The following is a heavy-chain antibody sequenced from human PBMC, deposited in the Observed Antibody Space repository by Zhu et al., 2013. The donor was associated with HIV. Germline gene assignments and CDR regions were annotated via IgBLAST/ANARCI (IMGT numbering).Heavy chain of an antibody. D-gene: IGHD3-22*01. Sequence: QVQLVQSGAEVKKPGSSVKVSCKASGGTFSSYTISWVRQAPGQGLEWMGRIIPILGIANYAQKFQGRVTITADKSTSTAYMELSSLRSEDTAVYYCARDRRYYYDSSGGYYFDYWGQGTLVTVSS. CDR1: GGTFSSYT. V-gene: IGHV1-69*08. CDR3: ARDRRYYYDSSGGYYFDY. J-gene: IGHJ4*02. CDR2: IIPILGIA.